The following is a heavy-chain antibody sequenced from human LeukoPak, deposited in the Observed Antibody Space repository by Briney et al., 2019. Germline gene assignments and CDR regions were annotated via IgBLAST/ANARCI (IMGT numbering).Heavy chain of an antibody. CDR1: GFIFTSNR. CDR2: IGGSGSRT. J-gene: IGHJ4*02. Sequence: GGSLRLSCAASGFIFTSNRTNWVRQAPGKSLEWVSGIGGSGSRTYYADSVKGRFTISRDNSKNTLYLQMNSLRAEDTAIYYCAKKYGVTVYGSGLNYFDYWGQGTLVTVSS. D-gene: IGHD6-19*01. V-gene: IGHV3-23*01. CDR3: AKKYGVTVYGSGLNYFDY.